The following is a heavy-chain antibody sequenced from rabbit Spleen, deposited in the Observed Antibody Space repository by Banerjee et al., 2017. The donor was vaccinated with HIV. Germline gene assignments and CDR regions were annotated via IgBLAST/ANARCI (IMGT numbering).Heavy chain of an antibody. CDR1: GFDFSNYG. J-gene: IGHJ4*01. CDR2: IDPVFGST. CDR3: VREAGYAGYGDGNL. V-gene: IGHV1S7*01. D-gene: IGHD7-1*01. Sequence: QSLEESGGDLVKPEGSLKLSCKASGFDFSNYGVSWVRQAPGKGLEWIGYIDPVFGSTVYATWVNGRFTISSHNAQNTLYLQLNSLTAADTATYFCVREAGYAGYGDGNLWGPGTLVTVS.